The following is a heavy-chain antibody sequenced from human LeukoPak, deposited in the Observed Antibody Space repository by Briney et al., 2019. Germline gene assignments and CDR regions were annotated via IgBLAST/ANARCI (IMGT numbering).Heavy chain of an antibody. CDR2: IIPILGVA. D-gene: IGHD5-12*01. Sequence: SVKVSCKASGGTFSSYAISWVRQAPGQGLEWMGRIIPILGVANYAQKFQGRVTITADKSTSTAYMELSSLRSEDTAVYYCAREGDIVATISEFDPWGQGTLVTVSS. CDR1: GGTFSSYA. V-gene: IGHV1-69*04. CDR3: AREGDIVATISEFDP. J-gene: IGHJ5*02.